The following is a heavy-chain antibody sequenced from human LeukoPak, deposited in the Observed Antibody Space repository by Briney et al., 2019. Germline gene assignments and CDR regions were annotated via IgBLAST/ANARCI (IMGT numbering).Heavy chain of an antibody. V-gene: IGHV6-1*01. CDR2: TYYRSNWFT. D-gene: IGHD7-27*01. J-gene: IGHJ4*02. CDR1: GDSVSSANTA. Sequence: SQTLSLTCAISGDSVSSANTAWNWTRQSPSRGLEWLGRTYYRSNWFTDYAVSVKSRITINPDTSKNQFSLQLNSLTPEDTAVYYCARGWGFDFWGQGTLVTVSS. CDR3: ARGWGFDF.